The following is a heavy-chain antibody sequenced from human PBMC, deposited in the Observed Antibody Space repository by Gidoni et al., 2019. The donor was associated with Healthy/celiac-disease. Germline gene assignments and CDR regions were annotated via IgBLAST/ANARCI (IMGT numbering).Heavy chain of an antibody. D-gene: IGHD3-16*02. CDR2: ISAYTSTT. CDR1: GYTFTSYG. V-gene: IGHV1-18*01. Sequence: QVQLVQSGAEVKKPGAAVKVACKASGYTFTSYGISWVRQAPGQGLEWMGWISAYTSTTNYAQQLQGTITMTTDTSTSTAYMELRGLRSDDTAVYYCARRFSVTVMDYWGQGTLVTVSS. J-gene: IGHJ4*02. CDR3: ARRFSVTVMDY.